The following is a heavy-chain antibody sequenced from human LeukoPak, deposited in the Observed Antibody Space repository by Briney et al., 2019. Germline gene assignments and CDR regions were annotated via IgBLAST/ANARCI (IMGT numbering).Heavy chain of an antibody. J-gene: IGHJ4*02. D-gene: IGHD3-10*01. Sequence: GGSLRLSCAASGFTFSYYGMHWVRQAPGKGLEWVAVIWYDGGNKYYADSVKGRFTISRDNSKNTLYLQMNSLRAEDTAVYYCAKSIWFGELEFDYWGQGTLVTVSS. CDR3: AKSIWFGELEFDY. V-gene: IGHV3-33*06. CDR1: GFTFSYYG. CDR2: IWYDGGNK.